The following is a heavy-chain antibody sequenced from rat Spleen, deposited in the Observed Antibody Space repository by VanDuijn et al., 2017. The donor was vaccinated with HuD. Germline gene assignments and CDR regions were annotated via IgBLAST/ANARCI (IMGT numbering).Heavy chain of an antibody. CDR2: ICAGGGDT. CDR3: ARENYYSGDY. V-gene: IGHV5-25*01. D-gene: IGHD1-1*01. J-gene: IGHJ2*01. Sequence: EVQLVESGGGLVQPGRSLKLSCAASGFTFSNYCMTWVRQTPTRSLDWVASICAGGGDTNYRDSVKGRFTISRDTAKSTLYLQMNSLRSEDTATYYCARENYYSGDYWGQGVKVTVSA. CDR1: GFTFSNYC.